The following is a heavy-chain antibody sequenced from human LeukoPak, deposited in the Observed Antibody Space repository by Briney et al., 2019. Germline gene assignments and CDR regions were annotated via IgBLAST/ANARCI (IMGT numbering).Heavy chain of an antibody. CDR3: AREVGSGWNYFDL. J-gene: IGHJ4*02. CDR2: ISSRQNDI. CDR1: GFSFSSFN. D-gene: IGHD6-19*01. Sequence: GGSLTLSCAASGFSFSSFNMNWVRQTPGKGLEWVSSISSRQNDIQYADSLEGRFTVSRDNAKNSLYLQMNSLRAEDTAVYFCAREVGSGWNYFDLWGQGTLVTVSS. V-gene: IGHV3-21*01.